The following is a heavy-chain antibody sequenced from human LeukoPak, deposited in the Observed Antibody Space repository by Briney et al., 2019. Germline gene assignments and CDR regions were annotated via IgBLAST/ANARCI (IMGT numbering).Heavy chain of an antibody. J-gene: IGHJ6*02. CDR1: GFTFSNAW. D-gene: IGHD2-2*01. CDR3: TTPHRYCSSTSCYGQEGMDV. V-gene: IGHV3-15*01. CDR2: IKSKTDGGTT. Sequence: GGSLRLSCAASGFTFSNAWMSWVRQAPGKGLEWVGRIKSKTDGGTTDYAAPVKSRFTISRDDSKNTLYLQMNSLKTEDTAVYYCTTPHRYCSSTSCYGQEGMDVWGQGTTVTVSS.